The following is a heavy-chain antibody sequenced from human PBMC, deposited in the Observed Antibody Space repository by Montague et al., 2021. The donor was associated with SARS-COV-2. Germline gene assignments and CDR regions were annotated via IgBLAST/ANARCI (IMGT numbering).Heavy chain of an antibody. J-gene: IGHJ3*01. V-gene: IGHV6-1*01. CDR1: GASLPSDSLS. D-gene: IGHD2-2*03. CDR2: TYYRSKWYN. CDR3: ASKMDSSFDV. Sequence: VSPGASLPSDSLSLHWIRQSPSRGLEWLASTYYRSKWYNDSAPSVSGRATVKPDTSSNQFSLHLDSVTPEDPALYFCASKMDSSFDVWGKGTMVIVSS.